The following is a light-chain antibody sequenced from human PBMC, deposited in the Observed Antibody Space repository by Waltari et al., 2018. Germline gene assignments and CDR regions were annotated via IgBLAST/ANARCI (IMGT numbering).Light chain of an antibody. J-gene: IGKJ4*01. V-gene: IGKV1-16*02. CDR3: QQYYSYPLT. CDR2: TAS. Sequence: DIQMTQSPLSLSASVGDRVPLTCRASQDISNYLAWFQQQPGKAPKSLIYTASTLHSGVPSKFSGSGFGTDFTLTISNLQPEDSATYFCQQYYSYPLTFGGGTQVEIK. CDR1: QDISNY.